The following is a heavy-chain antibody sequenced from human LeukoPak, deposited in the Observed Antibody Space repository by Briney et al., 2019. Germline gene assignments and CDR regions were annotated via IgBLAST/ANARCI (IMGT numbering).Heavy chain of an antibody. CDR1: GGSISSYY. CDR2: IYYSGST. V-gene: IGHV4-59*01. Sequence: SETLSLTCTVSGGSISSYYWSWIRQPPGKGLEWIGYIYYSGSTDYNPSLKSRVTISVDTSKNQFSLKLSSVTAADTAVYYCARTLTVAGTPGGHNWFDPWGQGTLVTVSS. CDR3: ARTLTVAGTPGGHNWFDP. D-gene: IGHD6-19*01. J-gene: IGHJ5*02.